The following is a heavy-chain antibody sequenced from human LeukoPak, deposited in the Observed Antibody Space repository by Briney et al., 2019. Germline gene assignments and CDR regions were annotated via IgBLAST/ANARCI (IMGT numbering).Heavy chain of an antibody. CDR1: GYSFTSYW. CDR3: ARRVGATGWFDP. CDR2: IDPSDSYT. D-gene: IGHD1-26*01. V-gene: IGHV5-10-1*01. Sequence: GESLKISCKGSGYSFTSYWISWVRQMPGKGLEWMGRIDPSDSYTNYSPSFQGHVTISADKSISTAYLQWSSLKASDTAMYHCARRVGATGWFDPWGQGTLVTVPS. J-gene: IGHJ5*02.